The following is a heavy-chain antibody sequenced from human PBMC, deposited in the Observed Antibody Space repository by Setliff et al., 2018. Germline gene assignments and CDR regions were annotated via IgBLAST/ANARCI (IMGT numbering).Heavy chain of an antibody. D-gene: IGHD6-19*01. Sequence: PGGSLRLSCAASGFTFSSDPMNWVRQAPGKGLEWIGEINHSGSTNYNPSLKSRVTISVDTSKNQFSLKLSSVTAADTAVYYCARAVAGNFDYWGQGTLVTVSS. CDR3: ARAVAGNFDY. J-gene: IGHJ4*02. CDR1: GFTFSSDP. V-gene: IGHV4-34*01. CDR2: INHSGST.